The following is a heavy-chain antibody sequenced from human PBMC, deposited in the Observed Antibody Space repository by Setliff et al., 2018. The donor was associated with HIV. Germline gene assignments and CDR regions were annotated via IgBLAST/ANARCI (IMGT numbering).Heavy chain of an antibody. J-gene: IGHJ6*03. Sequence: ASETLSLTCTVSGGSISSYYWSWIRQRPGKGLERIGYIYTSGSTNYNPSLKSRVTISVDTSKNQFSLKLSSVTAAATAVYYCARDQRYCTNALCPEALDVWGKGTTVTVS. CDR2: IYTSGST. D-gene: IGHD2-8*01. CDR1: GGSISSYY. CDR3: ARDQRYCTNALCPEALDV. V-gene: IGHV4-4*08.